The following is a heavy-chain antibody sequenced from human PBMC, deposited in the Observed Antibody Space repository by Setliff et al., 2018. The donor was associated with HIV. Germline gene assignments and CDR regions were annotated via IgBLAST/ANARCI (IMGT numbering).Heavy chain of an antibody. Sequence: PGGSLRLSCAASGFTFSTYWMSWVRQAPGKGLEWVANIKQDGSEKNYMDSVKGRFTISRDNAKNSLYLQMNSLRVEDTAVYYCATVCAVVGGTGSLDSWGQGTLVTVSS. CDR2: IKQDGSEK. J-gene: IGHJ4*02. CDR3: ATVCAVVGGTGSLDS. CDR1: GFTFSTYW. V-gene: IGHV3-7*05. D-gene: IGHD1-26*01.